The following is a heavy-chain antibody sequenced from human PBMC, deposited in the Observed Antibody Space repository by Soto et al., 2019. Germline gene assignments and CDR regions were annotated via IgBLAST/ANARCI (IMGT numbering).Heavy chain of an antibody. Sequence: GASVKVSCKASGYTFTGYYMHWVRQAPGQGLERMGWINPNSGGTNYAQKFQGRVTMTRDTSISTAYMELSRLRSDDTAVYYCARDLWWQQLIYWFDPWGQGTLVTVSS. D-gene: IGHD6-13*01. CDR2: INPNSGGT. CDR3: ARDLWWQQLIYWFDP. CDR1: GYTFTGYY. J-gene: IGHJ5*02. V-gene: IGHV1-2*02.